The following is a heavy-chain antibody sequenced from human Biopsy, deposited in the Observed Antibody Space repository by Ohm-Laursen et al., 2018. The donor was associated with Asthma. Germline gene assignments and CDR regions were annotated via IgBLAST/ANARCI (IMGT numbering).Heavy chain of an antibody. CDR3: ARHWSGNGWHDTYSWFDP. V-gene: IGHV4-59*08. CDR2: IYHSGTT. J-gene: IGHJ5*01. CDR1: GDSISSYH. Sequence: SETLSLTCTVSGDSISSYHWSWIRQPPGNGLEWIGDIYHSGTTDYNPSLTSRVSISVDTSQNQFSLKLSSVTAADSAVYYCARHWSGNGWHDTYSWFDPWGQGSQVTVSS. D-gene: IGHD1-1*01.